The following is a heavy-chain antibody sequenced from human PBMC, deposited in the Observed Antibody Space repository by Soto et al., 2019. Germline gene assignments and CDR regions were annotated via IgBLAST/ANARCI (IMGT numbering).Heavy chain of an antibody. CDR3: AKSEGIVVVVAAPWDRSAFDI. V-gene: IGHV3-23*01. CDR1: GFTFSSYA. Sequence: GGSLRLSCAASGFTFSSYAMSWVRQAPGKGLEWVSAISGSGGSTYYGDSVKGRLTSSRANSKNTLYLQMNSLRAEDTAVYYCAKSEGIVVVVAAPWDRSAFDIWGQGTMVTVSS. D-gene: IGHD2-15*01. J-gene: IGHJ3*02. CDR2: ISGSGGST.